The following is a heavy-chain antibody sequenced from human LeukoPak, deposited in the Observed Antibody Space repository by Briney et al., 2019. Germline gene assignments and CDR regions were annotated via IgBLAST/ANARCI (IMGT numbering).Heavy chain of an antibody. Sequence: GGSLRLSCAASGFTFSNFGMSWVRQAPGKGLEWVSSISGSGSTTYCADSVKGRFTISRDNSKNTLYLQMNSLRAEDAAVYYCAKEEGYIYGLLDYWGQGILVTVSS. D-gene: IGHD5-18*01. J-gene: IGHJ4*02. CDR1: GFTFSNFG. V-gene: IGHV3-23*01. CDR2: ISGSGSTT. CDR3: AKEEGYIYGLLDY.